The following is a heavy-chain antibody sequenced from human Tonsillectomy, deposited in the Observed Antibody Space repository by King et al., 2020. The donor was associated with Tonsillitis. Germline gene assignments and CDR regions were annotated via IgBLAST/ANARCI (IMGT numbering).Heavy chain of an antibody. D-gene: IGHD4-17*01. CDR3: AKLPYGENDAFDI. CDR2: XXXXXXXT. Sequence: VQLVESGAEXXKXGASVKVSXXXSGNTXTGYXXHXXRXAXGQXXXXXXXXXXXXXXTXXXXXXXXRXTMXXXXXISTAYMXRXXLRSDDTAVYYCAKLPYGENDAFDIWGQGTMVTVSS. V-gene: IGHV1-2*02. J-gene: IGHJ3*02. CDR1: GNTXTGYX.